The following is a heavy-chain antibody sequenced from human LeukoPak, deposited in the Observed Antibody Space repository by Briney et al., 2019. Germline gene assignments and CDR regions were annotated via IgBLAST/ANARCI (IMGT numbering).Heavy chain of an antibody. Sequence: KPSETLSLTCAVYGGSFSGYYWSWIRQPPGKGLEWIGEINHSGSTNYNPSLKSRVTISVDTSKNQFSLKLSSVTAADTAVYYCARDHYHWGQGTLVTVSS. CDR2: INHSGST. V-gene: IGHV4-34*01. J-gene: IGHJ5*02. CDR3: ARDHYH. CDR1: GGSFSGYY.